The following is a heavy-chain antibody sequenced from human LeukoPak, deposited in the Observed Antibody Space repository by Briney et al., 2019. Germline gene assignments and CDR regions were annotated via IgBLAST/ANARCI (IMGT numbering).Heavy chain of an antibody. V-gene: IGHV3-11*04. D-gene: IGHD4-17*01. J-gene: IGHJ4*02. Sequence: PGGSLRLSCAASGFTFSDYYMSWIRQAPGKGLERFSYISSSGSTIYYADSVKGRFTISRDNAKNSLYLQMNSLRAEDTALYYCALGDYGKPFDYWGQGTLVTVSS. CDR2: ISSSGSTI. CDR1: GFTFSDYY. CDR3: ALGDYGKPFDY.